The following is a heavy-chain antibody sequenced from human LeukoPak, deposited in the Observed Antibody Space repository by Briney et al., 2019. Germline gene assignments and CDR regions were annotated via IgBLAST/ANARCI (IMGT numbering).Heavy chain of an antibody. Sequence: ASVKVPCKASGYTFTGYYMHWVRQAPGQGLEWMGWINPNSGGTNYAQKFQGRVTMTRDTSISTAYMELSRLRSDDTAVYYCARDKAPGYCSGGSCPNWFDPWGQGTLVTVSS. CDR3: ARDKAPGYCSGGSCPNWFDP. V-gene: IGHV1-2*02. CDR2: INPNSGGT. CDR1: GYTFTGYY. D-gene: IGHD2-15*01. J-gene: IGHJ5*02.